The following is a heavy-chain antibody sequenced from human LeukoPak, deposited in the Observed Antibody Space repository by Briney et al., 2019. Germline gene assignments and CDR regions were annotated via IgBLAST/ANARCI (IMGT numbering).Heavy chain of an antibody. CDR3: ARVDTAMVILDY. CDR2: ISSSSSYI. J-gene: IGHJ4*02. CDR1: GFTFSSYS. V-gene: IGHV3-21*01. Sequence: PGGSLRLSCAASGFTFSSYSMNWVRQAPGKGLEWVSSISSSSSYIYYADSVKGRFTISRDNAKNSLYLQMNSLRAEDTAVYYCARVDTAMVILDYWGQGTLVTVSS. D-gene: IGHD5-18*01.